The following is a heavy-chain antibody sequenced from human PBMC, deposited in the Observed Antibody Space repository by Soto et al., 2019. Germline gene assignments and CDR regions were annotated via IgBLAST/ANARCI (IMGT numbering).Heavy chain of an antibody. V-gene: IGHV3-33*01. Sequence: PGGSLRLSCAASGFTFSRQAMHWVRQAPGRGLEWVAVIWYHGVDKYYADSVKCRFTISRDNSKNTVYLQMNSLRGEDTAVYYCAREAATVWVLNDYWGQGTLVTVSS. J-gene: IGHJ4*02. CDR1: GFTFSRQA. D-gene: IGHD6-25*01. CDR3: AREAATVWVLNDY. CDR2: IWYHGVDK.